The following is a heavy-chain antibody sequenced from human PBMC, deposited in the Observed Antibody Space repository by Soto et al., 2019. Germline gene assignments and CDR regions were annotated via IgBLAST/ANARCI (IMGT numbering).Heavy chain of an antibody. Sequence: GGSLRLSGATSGFTFSNYPINWVRQAPGKGLEWVSGISAGGDRTYYADSVKGRFTIVRDNSKNSVYLQMNSLRAEDTPVYYCARRVWGQGTLVPVSS. V-gene: IGHV3-23*01. J-gene: IGHJ4*02. CDR1: GFTFSNYP. CDR3: ARRV. CDR2: ISAGGDRT.